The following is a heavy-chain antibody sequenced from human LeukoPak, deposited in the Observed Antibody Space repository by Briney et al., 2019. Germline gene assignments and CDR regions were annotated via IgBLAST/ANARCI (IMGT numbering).Heavy chain of an antibody. D-gene: IGHD3-10*01. CDR2: IYYSGST. Sequence: SETLSLTCTVSGGSISSYYWSWIRQPPGKGLEWIGYIYYSGSTNYNPSLKSRVTISVDTSKNQFSLKLSSVTAADTAVYYCARDNMVRGVIIRYNWFDPWGQGTLVTVSS. V-gene: IGHV4-59*01. CDR1: GGSISSYY. J-gene: IGHJ5*02. CDR3: ARDNMVRGVIIRYNWFDP.